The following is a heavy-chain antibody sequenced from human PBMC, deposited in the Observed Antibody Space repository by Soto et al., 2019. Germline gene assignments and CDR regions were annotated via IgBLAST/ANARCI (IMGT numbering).Heavy chain of an antibody. J-gene: IGHJ4*02. CDR3: AREDDSSAGFDY. D-gene: IGHD3-22*01. Sequence: QVQLVQSGAEVKKPGSSVKVSCKASGGTFSSYTISWVRQAPGQGLEWMGRIIPILGIANYAQKFQGRVTITADKSTSTPYMELSSLRSEDTAVYYCAREDDSSAGFDYWGQGTLVTVSS. V-gene: IGHV1-69*08. CDR2: IIPILGIA. CDR1: GGTFSSYT.